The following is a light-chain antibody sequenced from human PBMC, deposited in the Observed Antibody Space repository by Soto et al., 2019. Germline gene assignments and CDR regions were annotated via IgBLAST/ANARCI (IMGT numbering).Light chain of an antibody. CDR3: KQYNDYWT. J-gene: IGKJ1*01. CDR1: KTMSSW. CDR2: KAS. V-gene: IGKV1-5*03. Sequence: DIQMPHSTYTLSGSVVYRVTITGRASKTMSSWLACDPHKPGKAPKLLIYKASTLKSGVPSRFSGSGSGTEFTLTISSLQPDDFATYYCKQYNDYWTCGQGTKVDIK.